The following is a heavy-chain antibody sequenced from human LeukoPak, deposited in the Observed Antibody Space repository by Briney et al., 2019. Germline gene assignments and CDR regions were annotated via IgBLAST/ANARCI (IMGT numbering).Heavy chain of an antibody. V-gene: IGHV6-1*01. CDR3: ARGGGGRGLFDF. D-gene: IGHD2-15*01. J-gene: IGHJ4*02. CDR2: TFYRSNWLN. CDR1: GYSVSNNSAT. Sequence: SQTLSLPCAISGYSVSNNSATRNSIKQSPSTGLDWLGRTFYRSNWLNDYGKSVISRITINPDTSKSLFSLQLNSVTPEDTAVYYCARGGGGRGLFDFWGQGTLVSVSS.